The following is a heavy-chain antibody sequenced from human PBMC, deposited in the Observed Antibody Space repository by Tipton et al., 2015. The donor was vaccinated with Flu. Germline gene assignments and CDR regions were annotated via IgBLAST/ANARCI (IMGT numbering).Heavy chain of an antibody. J-gene: IGHJ4*02. V-gene: IGHV1-18*01. CDR1: GYTFTNYG. Sequence: QMQLVQSGAEVKKPGASVKVSCKASGYTFTNYGISWVRQAPGQGLEWMGWITTYNGNTNYAQKFQGRVTMTTDTSTTTAYMELRSLRSDDTAVYSCARFYCSRTSCPPHFDYWGQGTLVTVSS. D-gene: IGHD2-2*01. CDR2: ITTYNGNT. CDR3: ARFYCSRTSCPPHFDY.